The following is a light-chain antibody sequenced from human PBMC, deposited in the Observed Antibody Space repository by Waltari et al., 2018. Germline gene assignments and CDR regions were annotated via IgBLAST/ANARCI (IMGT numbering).Light chain of an antibody. Sequence: QSVSTQPPSLSAAPGQRVPLSCSGGSPNIRNNDVSWYRQFPGTAPKLLIYENTERPSGIPGRFSGSKSGTSATLDITGLQAGDEADYYCGTWDSSLSGAVFGGGTHLTVL. CDR3: GTWDSSLSGAV. J-gene: IGLJ7*01. CDR1: SPNIRNND. CDR2: ENT. V-gene: IGLV1-51*02.